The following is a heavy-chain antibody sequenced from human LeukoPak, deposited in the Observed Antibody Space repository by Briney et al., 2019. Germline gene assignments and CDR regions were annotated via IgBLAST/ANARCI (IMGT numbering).Heavy chain of an antibody. V-gene: IGHV1-2*06. CDR2: INPNSGGT. D-gene: IGHD3-10*01. CDR1: GYTFTGYY. CDR3: ASTVYGSGSYHFDY. J-gene: IGHJ4*02. Sequence: ASVKVSCKASGYTFTGYYMHWVRQAPGQGLEWMGRINPNSGGTNYAQKFQGRVTMTRDTSISTAYMELSRLRSDDTAVYYCASTVYGSGSYHFDYWGQGTLVTVSS.